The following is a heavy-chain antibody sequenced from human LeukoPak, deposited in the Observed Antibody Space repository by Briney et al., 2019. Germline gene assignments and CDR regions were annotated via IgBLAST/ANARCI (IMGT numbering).Heavy chain of an antibody. CDR3: ARGQRGYPY. CDR2: FYYNGIP. CDR1: GCSITGYY. J-gene: IGHJ4*02. Sequence: PSETLSLTRTVSGCSITGYYGSWIRQPPGKGLEWIAYFYYNGIPSYNPSLKSRVTVSVDMYKNQVSLQLSSVTAADTAVYYCARGQRGYPYWGQGTLVTVSS. V-gene: IGHV4-59*01. D-gene: IGHD5-18*01.